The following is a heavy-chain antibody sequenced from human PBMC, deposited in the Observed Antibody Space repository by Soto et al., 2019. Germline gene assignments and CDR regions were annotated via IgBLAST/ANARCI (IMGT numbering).Heavy chain of an antibody. Sequence: QVHLVQSGAEVKTPGASVTISCKASGYTFSDYGIHWIRQAHGQRPEWLGWILCLNDRKEYSQKFQGRISLTRDTSASTAYMGLSRLRSEDTAVYYCARGRRTCTEKTCDTDFDFWGQGSLVSVSS. J-gene: IGHJ4*02. CDR3: ARGRRTCTEKTCDTDFDF. D-gene: IGHD2-8*02. V-gene: IGHV1-3*01. CDR1: GYTFSDYG. CDR2: ILCLNDRK.